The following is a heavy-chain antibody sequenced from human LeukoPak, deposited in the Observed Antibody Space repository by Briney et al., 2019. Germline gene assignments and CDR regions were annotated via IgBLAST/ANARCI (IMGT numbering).Heavy chain of an antibody. CDR1: GYTFTGYY. D-gene: IGHD1-26*01. CDR2: VNPNSGGT. J-gene: IGHJ3*02. CDR3: ARGFGSYYAFDI. Sequence: ASVKVSCKASGYTFTGYYMHWVRQAPGQGLEWMGWVNPNSGGTNYAQKFQGRVTMTRDTSISTAYMELSRLRSDDTAVYYCARGFGSYYAFDIWGQGTMVTVSS. V-gene: IGHV1-2*02.